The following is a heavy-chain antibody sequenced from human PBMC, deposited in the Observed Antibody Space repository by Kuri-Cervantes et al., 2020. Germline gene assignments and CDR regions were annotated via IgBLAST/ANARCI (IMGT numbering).Heavy chain of an antibody. D-gene: IGHD7-27*01. Sequence: GSLRLSCTVSGGSISSYYWSWIRQPPGKGLDWIGYIYYSGSTNYNPSLKSRVTISVDTSKNQFSLKLSSVTAADTAVYYCAKCGLGIGWYFDLWGRGTLVTVSS. CDR1: GGSISSYY. CDR3: AKCGLGIGWYFDL. CDR2: IYYSGST. V-gene: IGHV4-59*01. J-gene: IGHJ2*01.